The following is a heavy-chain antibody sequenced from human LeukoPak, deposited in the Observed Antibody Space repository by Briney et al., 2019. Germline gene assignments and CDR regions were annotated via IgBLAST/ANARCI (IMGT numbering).Heavy chain of an antibody. V-gene: IGHV4-59*12. Sequence: PSETLSLTCTVSGSSISSYYWSWIRQPPGKGLEWIGYIYYSGSTNYNPSLKSRVTISVDTSKNQFSLKLSSVTAADTAVYYCATAVMEYYFDYWGQGTLVTVSS. D-gene: IGHD3-16*01. CDR2: IYYSGST. J-gene: IGHJ4*02. CDR3: ATAVMEYYFDY. CDR1: GSSISSYY.